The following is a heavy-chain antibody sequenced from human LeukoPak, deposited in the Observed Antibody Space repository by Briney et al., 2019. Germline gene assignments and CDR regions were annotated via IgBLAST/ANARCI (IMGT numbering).Heavy chain of an antibody. Sequence: GGSLRLSCAASGFMFTDHALSWVRQAPGKGLEWVSAISGSGGSTYYADSVKGRFTVSRDNSKNTIYLQMNSLRVEDTAVYYCARDFSHAGLDYWGQGTLVSVSS. J-gene: IGHJ4*02. CDR2: ISGSGGST. CDR1: GFMFTDHA. CDR3: ARDFSHAGLDY. D-gene: IGHD1-1*01. V-gene: IGHV3-23*01.